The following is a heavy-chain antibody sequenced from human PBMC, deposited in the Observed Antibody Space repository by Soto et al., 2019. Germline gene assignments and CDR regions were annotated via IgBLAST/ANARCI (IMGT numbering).Heavy chain of an antibody. CDR3: ARYHHYGDFSGGLGP. Sequence: QVQLVESGGGVVQPGRSLRLSCAASGFTFSSYAMHWVRQAPGKGLEWVAVISYDGSNKYYADSVKGRFTISRDNSKNTLYLQMNSLRAEDTAAYYCARYHHYGDFSGGLGPWGQGTLVTVSS. CDR2: ISYDGSNK. J-gene: IGHJ5*02. D-gene: IGHD4-17*01. V-gene: IGHV3-30-3*01. CDR1: GFTFSSYA.